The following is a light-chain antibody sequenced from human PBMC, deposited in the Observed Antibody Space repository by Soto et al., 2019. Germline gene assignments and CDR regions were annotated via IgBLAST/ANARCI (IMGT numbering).Light chain of an antibody. J-gene: IGKJ5*01. CDR2: AAS. CDR1: QGVDSS. Sequence: ILLTQSPSSLSASVGDRVTITCRASQGVDSSLAWYQQKPGKAPNLLIYAASNLLSGVPSRFSGSGSGTDFTLTISSLQPEDFATYYCQQLHDYPITFGQGTRLDI. CDR3: QQLHDYPIT. V-gene: IGKV1-9*01.